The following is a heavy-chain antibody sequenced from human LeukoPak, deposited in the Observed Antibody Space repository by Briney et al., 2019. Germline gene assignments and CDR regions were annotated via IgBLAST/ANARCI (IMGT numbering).Heavy chain of an antibody. V-gene: IGHV4-34*01. CDR1: GGSFSGYY. CDR3: ARGYSYYYYYMDV. Sequence: SETLSLTCAVYGGSFSGYYWSWIRQLPGKGLEWIGEINHSGSTNYNPSLKSRVTISVDTSKNQFSLKLSSVTAADTAVYYCARGYSYYYYYMDVWGKGTTVTVSS. J-gene: IGHJ6*03. D-gene: IGHD4-11*01. CDR2: INHSGST.